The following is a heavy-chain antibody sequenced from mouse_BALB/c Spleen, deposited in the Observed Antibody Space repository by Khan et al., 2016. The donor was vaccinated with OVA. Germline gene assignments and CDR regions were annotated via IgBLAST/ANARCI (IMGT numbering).Heavy chain of an antibody. V-gene: IGHV9-4*02. J-gene: IGHJ1*01. D-gene: IGHD2-2*01. CDR1: GYTFTTAG. CDR2: INTHSGVP. CDR3: ASGYGYGWYFDV. Sequence: QVQLKQSGPELKKPGETVRISCKASGYTFTTAGMQWVQKMPGKGLKWIGWINTHSGVPKSAEDFKGRFAFSLETSASTAYLQITNLKNEDTATYFCASGYGYGWYFDVWGAGTTVTVSS.